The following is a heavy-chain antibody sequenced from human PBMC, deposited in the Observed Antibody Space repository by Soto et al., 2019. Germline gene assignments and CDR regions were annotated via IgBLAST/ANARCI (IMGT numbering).Heavy chain of an antibody. J-gene: IGHJ6*02. CDR1: GGSISSGCYY. D-gene: IGHD1-26*01. V-gene: IGHV4-31*03. CDR2: IYYSGST. CDR3: ARDHLRSGRMDV. Sequence: PSETLSLTCTVSGGSISSGCYYWSWIRQHPGKGLEWIGYIYYSGSTYYNPSLKSRVTISVDTSKNQFSLKLSSVTAADTAVYYCARDHLRSGRMDVWGQGTTVTVSS.